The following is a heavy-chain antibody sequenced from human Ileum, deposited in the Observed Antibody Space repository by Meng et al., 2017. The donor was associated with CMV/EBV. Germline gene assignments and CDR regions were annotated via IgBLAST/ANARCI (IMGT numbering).Heavy chain of an antibody. CDR3: VRASITMIDY. CDR1: GDSNSSGDYF. Sequence: QLQLDGWGPRPVQPSETPSVTCTVSGDSNSSGDYFWGWIRPPANGLEWVTSITYSGYTYYTPSLKSRVTMSVDTSKNQFSLKLNSVTAADTAVYYCVRASITMIDYWGQGTLVTVSS. J-gene: IGHJ4*02. D-gene: IGHD3-22*01. CDR2: ITYSGYT. V-gene: IGHV4-39*07.